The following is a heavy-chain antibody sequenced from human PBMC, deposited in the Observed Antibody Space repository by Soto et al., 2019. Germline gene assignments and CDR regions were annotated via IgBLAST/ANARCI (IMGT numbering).Heavy chain of an antibody. D-gene: IGHD6-13*01. CDR2: IIPIFGTA. J-gene: IGHJ6*02. CDR3: ARNEKGSSGTDYYYYGMDV. Sequence: QVQLVQSGAEVKKPGSSVKVSCKASGGTFSSYAISWVRQAPGQGLEWMGGIIPIFGTANYAQKFQGRVTITADESTSTAYMELSSLRSEDTAVYYCARNEKGSSGTDYYYYGMDVWGQGTTVTVSS. CDR1: GGTFSSYA. V-gene: IGHV1-69*01.